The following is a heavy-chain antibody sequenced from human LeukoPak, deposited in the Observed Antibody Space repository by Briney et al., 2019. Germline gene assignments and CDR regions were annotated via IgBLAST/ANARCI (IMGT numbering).Heavy chain of an antibody. CDR1: GFTFSSYG. J-gene: IGHJ3*02. CDR2: ISYDGSNK. V-gene: IGHV3-30*18. CDR3: AEDQSCGSCLPTGAFDI. Sequence: QPGRSLRLSCAASGFTFSSYGMHWVRQAPGKGLEWVAVISYDGSNKYYADSVKGRFTISRDNSKNTLYLQMNSLRAEDTAVYYCAEDQSCGSCLPTGAFDIWGQGTMVTVSS. D-gene: IGHD2-15*01.